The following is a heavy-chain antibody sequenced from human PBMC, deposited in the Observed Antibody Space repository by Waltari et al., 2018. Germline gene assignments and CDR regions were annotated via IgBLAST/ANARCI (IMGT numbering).Heavy chain of an antibody. Sequence: QVQLVQSGAEVKTPGASVKVSCKASGSTFTSYDINWLRQATGQGLEWMGWMNPNSGNTGYAQKFQGRVTMTRNTSISTAYMELSSLRSEDTAVYYCARGRTIFGVVSLDYWGQGTLVTVSS. CDR2: MNPNSGNT. V-gene: IGHV1-8*02. J-gene: IGHJ4*02. D-gene: IGHD3-3*01. CDR1: GSTFTSYD. CDR3: ARGRTIFGVVSLDY.